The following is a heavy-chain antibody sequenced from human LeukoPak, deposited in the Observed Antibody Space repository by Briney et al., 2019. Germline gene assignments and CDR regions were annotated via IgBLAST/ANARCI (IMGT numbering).Heavy chain of an antibody. J-gene: IGHJ5*02. Sequence: SETLSLTCAVYGGSFSGYYWSWLRQPPGKGLEWIGEINHSGSTNYNPSLKSRVTISVDTSKNQFSLKLSSVTAADTAVYYCARETTAAYFIVVVTAIPGWFDPWGQGTLVTVSS. CDR2: INHSGST. CDR1: GGSFSGYY. D-gene: IGHD2-21*02. V-gene: IGHV4-34*01. CDR3: ARETTAAYFIVVVTAIPGWFDP.